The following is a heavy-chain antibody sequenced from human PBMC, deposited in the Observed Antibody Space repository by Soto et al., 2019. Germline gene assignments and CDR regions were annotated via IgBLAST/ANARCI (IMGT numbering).Heavy chain of an antibody. V-gene: IGHV4-4*07. CDR2: LYTSGST. CDR3: ARSHYTYGLLIDY. D-gene: IGHD2-8*01. CDR1: GDSISSYS. Sequence: PSETLSLTCTVSGDSISSYSWSWIRQVAGKGLEWIGRLYTSGSTKYSPSLTSRVTMSVDASKNKFSLRLTSVTAADTAVYYCARSHYTYGLLIDYWGPGIMVTVSS. J-gene: IGHJ4*02.